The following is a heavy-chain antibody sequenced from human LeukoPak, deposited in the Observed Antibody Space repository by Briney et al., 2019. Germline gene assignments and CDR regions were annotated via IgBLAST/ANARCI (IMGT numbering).Heavy chain of an antibody. V-gene: IGHV3-53*01. CDR3: ARDSYGDANFDS. Sequence: GGSLRLSCAASGFIVNTNFMTWVRQAPGRGLEWVSFIYADGNTYYAESVKGRFTISRDISKNPLYLQMNSLRAEDTAVYYCARDSYGDANFDSWGQGTLVTVSS. J-gene: IGHJ4*02. CDR2: IYADGNT. CDR1: GFIVNTNF. D-gene: IGHD4-17*01.